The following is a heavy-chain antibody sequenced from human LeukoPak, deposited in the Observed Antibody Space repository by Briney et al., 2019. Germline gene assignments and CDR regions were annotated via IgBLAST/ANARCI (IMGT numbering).Heavy chain of an antibody. V-gene: IGHV1-69*04. Sequence: SVKVSCKASGGTLSSYAISWVRQAPGQGLEWMGRIIPILGIANYAQKFQGRVTITADKSTSTAYMELSSLRSEDTAVYYCARAWRIAAPNDAFDIWGQGTMVTVSS. CDR2: IIPILGIA. CDR1: GGTLSSYA. CDR3: ARAWRIAAPNDAFDI. J-gene: IGHJ3*02. D-gene: IGHD6-13*01.